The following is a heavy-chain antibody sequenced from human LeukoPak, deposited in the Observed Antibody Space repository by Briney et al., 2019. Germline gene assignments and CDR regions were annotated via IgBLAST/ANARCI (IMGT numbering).Heavy chain of an antibody. Sequence: ASVKVSCKASGGTFSIYAISWVRQAPGQGLEWMGRIIPILGIANYAQKFQGRVTITADKSTSTAYMELSSLRSEDTAVYYCARGRLGLQPDGWGQGTLVTVSS. CDR2: IIPILGIA. CDR1: GGTFSIYA. CDR3: ARGRLGLQPDG. V-gene: IGHV1-69*04. D-gene: IGHD5-24*01. J-gene: IGHJ4*02.